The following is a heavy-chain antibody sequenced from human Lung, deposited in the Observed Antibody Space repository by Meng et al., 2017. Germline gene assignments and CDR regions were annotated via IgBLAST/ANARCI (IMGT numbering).Heavy chain of an antibody. CDR3: AKELPWLEN. Sequence: GESLKISCAASGFTFSSYAMSWVRQAPGKGLEWVSANSGSGGSTYYADSVKGRFTISRDNAKKTLYLQMNSLRADDTAVYYCAKELPWLENWGQGTMVTVSS. V-gene: IGHV3-23*01. J-gene: IGHJ3*01. CDR2: NSGSGGST. D-gene: IGHD6-19*01. CDR1: GFTFSSYA.